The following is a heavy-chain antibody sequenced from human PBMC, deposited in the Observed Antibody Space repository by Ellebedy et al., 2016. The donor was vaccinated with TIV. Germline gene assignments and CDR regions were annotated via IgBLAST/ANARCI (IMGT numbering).Heavy chain of an antibody. D-gene: IGHD3-10*01. J-gene: IGHJ6*02. V-gene: IGHV1-3*01. CDR3: APLGGSGHWGPMDV. CDR1: GYTFTSYA. Sequence: ASVKVSXXASGYTFTSYAMHWVRQAPGQRLEWMGWINAGNGNTKYSQKFQGRVTITRDTSTSTAYMELSSLRSEDTAVYYCAPLGGSGHWGPMDVWGQGTTVTVSS. CDR2: INAGNGNT.